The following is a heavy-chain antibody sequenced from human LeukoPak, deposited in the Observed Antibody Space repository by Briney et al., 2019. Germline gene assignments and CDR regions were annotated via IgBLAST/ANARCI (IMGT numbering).Heavy chain of an antibody. D-gene: IGHD4-17*01. Sequence: ASVKVSCKASGYTFTSYYMHWVRQAPGQGLEWMGIINPSGGSTSYAQKFQGRVTMTRDTSTSTVYMELSSLRSEDTAVYYCARDRAPFAVTTALDYWGQGTLVTVSS. CDR2: INPSGGST. J-gene: IGHJ4*02. CDR1: GYTFTSYY. V-gene: IGHV1-46*01. CDR3: ARDRAPFAVTTALDY.